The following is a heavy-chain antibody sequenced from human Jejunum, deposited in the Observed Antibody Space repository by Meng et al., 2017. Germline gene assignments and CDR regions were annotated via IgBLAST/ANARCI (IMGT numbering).Heavy chain of an antibody. J-gene: IGHJ4*02. V-gene: IGHV3-21*01. CDR2: IDSSSNYI. Sequence: GGSLRLSCAASGFSFDTYNMNWVRQAPGRGLEWVSSIDSSSNYIYYADSAKGRFTISRDNAKNSLYLEMNSLRVEDTAVYYCARGSISIKRYDFWGQGTLVTVSS. D-gene: IGHD2-2*01. CDR1: GFSFDTYN. CDR3: ARGSISIKRYDF.